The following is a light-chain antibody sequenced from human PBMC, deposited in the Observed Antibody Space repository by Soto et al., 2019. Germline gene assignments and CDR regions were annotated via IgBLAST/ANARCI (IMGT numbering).Light chain of an antibody. CDR3: QQYNNWPPST. J-gene: IGKJ1*01. CDR2: DAS. V-gene: IGKV3-15*01. Sequence: EIVLTQSPATLSLYTGERATLSCRASQSVTSNLAWYQQKPGQAPRLLIYDASTRATGIPARFSGSGSGTEFTLTISSLQSEDFAVYYCQQYNNWPPSTFGQGTKVVIK. CDR1: QSVTSN.